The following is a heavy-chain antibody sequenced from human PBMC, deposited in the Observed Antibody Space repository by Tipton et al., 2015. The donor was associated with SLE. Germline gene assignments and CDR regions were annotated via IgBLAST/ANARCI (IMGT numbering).Heavy chain of an antibody. J-gene: IGHJ4*02. CDR2: IWLDGTNI. CDR3: AKEGAGDGYVLDH. Sequence: TLSLTCTVSGGSISSSSYYWGWVRQAPGKGLEWVAVIWLDGTNIKYADSVRGRFAISRDDSKNTLFLQMRSVRPEDTAVYYCAKEGAGDGYVLDHWGQGALVTVSS. D-gene: IGHD5-24*01. CDR1: GGSISSSSYY. V-gene: IGHV3-30*18.